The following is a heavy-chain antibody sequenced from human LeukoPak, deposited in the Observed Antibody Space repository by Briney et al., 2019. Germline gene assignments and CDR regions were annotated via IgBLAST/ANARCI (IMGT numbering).Heavy chain of an antibody. V-gene: IGHV1-2*02. J-gene: IGHJ4*02. Sequence: GASVKVSCKASGYTFSDHYMQWVRQAPGQGFEWLGWINPNSGDTSYARKFRGRVTMTRDMSLSTAYMELSRLTFDDTAVYYCARGAFEYWAQGTLVTVSS. CDR1: GYTFSDHY. CDR3: ARGAFEY. CDR2: INPNSGDT.